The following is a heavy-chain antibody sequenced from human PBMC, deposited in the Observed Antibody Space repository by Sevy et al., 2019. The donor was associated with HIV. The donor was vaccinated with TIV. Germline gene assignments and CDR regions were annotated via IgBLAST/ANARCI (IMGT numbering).Heavy chain of an antibody. Sequence: VKVSCKASGGTFSNYAINWVRQAPGQGLQWMGGIIPIFGTIKYVDKFGGRVTITADESTSTAYMELSRLRSDDTAVYFCARSPFEEYPQAFDIWGQGTTVTVSS. CDR1: GGTFSNYA. CDR2: IIPIFGTI. J-gene: IGHJ3*02. CDR3: ARSPFEEYPQAFDI. V-gene: IGHV1-69*13. D-gene: IGHD3-16*01.